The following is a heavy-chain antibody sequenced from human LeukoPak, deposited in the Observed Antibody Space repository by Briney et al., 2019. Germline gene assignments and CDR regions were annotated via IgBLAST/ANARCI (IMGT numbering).Heavy chain of an antibody. Sequence: PGGSLRLSCAASGFTFSSYGMHWVRQAPGKGLEWAAFIRYDGSNKYYADSVKGRFTISRDNSKNTLYLQMNSLRAADTAVYYCARAEGYGGELDSWGQGTLVTVSS. J-gene: IGHJ4*02. CDR2: IRYDGSNK. D-gene: IGHD4-23*01. V-gene: IGHV3-30*02. CDR3: ARAEGYGGELDS. CDR1: GFTFSSYG.